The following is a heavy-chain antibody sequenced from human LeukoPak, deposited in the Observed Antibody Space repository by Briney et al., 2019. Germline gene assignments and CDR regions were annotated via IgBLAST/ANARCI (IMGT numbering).Heavy chain of an antibody. CDR1: GGSISSYY. J-gene: IGHJ5*02. D-gene: IGHD3-10*01. CDR3: ARDGTYYYGSGNNWFDP. Sequence: SETLSLTCTVSGGSISSYYWSWIRQPAGKGLEWIGRIYTSGSTNYNPSLKSRVTMSVDTSKNQFSPKLSSVTAADTAVHYCARDGTYYYGSGNNWFDPWGQGTLVTVSS. CDR2: IYTSGST. V-gene: IGHV4-4*07.